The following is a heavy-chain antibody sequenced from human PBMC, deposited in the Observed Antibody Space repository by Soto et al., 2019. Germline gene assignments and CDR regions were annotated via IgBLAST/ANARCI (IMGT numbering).Heavy chain of an antibody. CDR3: ARGPLVPQCSGGSCYSRDWFDP. Sequence: QVQLVQSGAEVKKPGSSVKVSCKASGGTFSSYAISWVRQAPGQGLEWMGGIIPIFGTANYAQKFQGRVTITADESTSTAYMELSSLRSEDTAVYYCARGPLVPQCSGGSCYSRDWFDPWGQGTLVTVSS. D-gene: IGHD2-15*01. CDR1: GGTFSSYA. J-gene: IGHJ5*02. V-gene: IGHV1-69*01. CDR2: IIPIFGTA.